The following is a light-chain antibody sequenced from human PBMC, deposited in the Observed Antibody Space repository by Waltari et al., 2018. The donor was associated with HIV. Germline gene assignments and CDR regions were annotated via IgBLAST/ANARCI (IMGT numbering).Light chain of an antibody. J-gene: IGLJ3*02. CDR3: QAWDGSNGV. CDR2: NDR. Sequence: SYELTQPPSVSVSPGQTASITCSGDKLEDKYVCWYQQKPGQSPGLVLYNDRERPSGIPQGVSGSNAGNTATLTISGTQGTDEADYFWQAWDGSNGVFGGGTKLTVL. CDR1: KLEDKY. V-gene: IGLV3-1*01.